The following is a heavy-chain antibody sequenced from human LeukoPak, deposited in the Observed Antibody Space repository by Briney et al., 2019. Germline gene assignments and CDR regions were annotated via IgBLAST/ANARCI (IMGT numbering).Heavy chain of an antibody. Sequence: SETLSLTCTVSGGSISSYYWSWIRQPPGKGLEWIGYIYYTGSTNYNPSLKSRVTISVNMSNQSSLKLSSVTAADTAVYYCARQGALAGTIDSWGQGTLVTVSS. V-gene: IGHV4-59*08. CDR2: IYYTGST. CDR3: ARQGALAGTIDS. D-gene: IGHD6-19*01. J-gene: IGHJ4*02. CDR1: GGSISSYY.